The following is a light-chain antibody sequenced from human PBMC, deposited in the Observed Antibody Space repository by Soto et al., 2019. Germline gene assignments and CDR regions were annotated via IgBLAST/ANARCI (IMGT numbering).Light chain of an antibody. CDR2: DAS. V-gene: IGKV1-33*01. J-gene: IGKJ4*01. Sequence: DVQMTQYPSSLSASVGDRVTITCQASHDISDCVNWYQHKPGEAPKLLIYDASKLAAGVPSRFSGRGSGTDFTLSISSLQPEDIATDYCQQYDNVPLTFGGGTKVEIK. CDR1: HDISDC. CDR3: QQYDNVPLT.